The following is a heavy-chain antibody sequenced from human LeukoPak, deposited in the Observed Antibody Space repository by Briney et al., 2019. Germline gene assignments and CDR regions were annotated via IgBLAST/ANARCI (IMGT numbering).Heavy chain of an antibody. CDR3: ARRWGYYDSSGYYDY. V-gene: IGHV1-69*13. CDR1: GGTFSSYA. J-gene: IGHJ4*02. CDR2: IIPIFGTA. D-gene: IGHD3-22*01. Sequence: ASVTVSCKASGGTFSSYAISWVRQAPGQGLEWMGGIIPIFGTANYAQKFQGRVTITADESTSTAYMELSSLRSDDTAVYYCARRWGYYDSSGYYDYWGQGTLVTVSS.